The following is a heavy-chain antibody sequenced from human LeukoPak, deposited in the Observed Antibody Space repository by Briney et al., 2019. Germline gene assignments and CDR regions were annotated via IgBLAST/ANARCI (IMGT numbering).Heavy chain of an antibody. Sequence: PSQTLSLTCTVSGDSISSGDYYWGWLRQPPGKGLEWIGSIYHSGSTYYNPSLKSRVTISVDTSKNQFSLKLSSVTAADTAVYYCARNGIIVGALNWFDPWGQGTLVTVSS. CDR2: IYHSGST. CDR1: GDSISSGDYY. D-gene: IGHD1-26*01. CDR3: ARNGIIVGALNWFDP. V-gene: IGHV4-38-2*02. J-gene: IGHJ5*02.